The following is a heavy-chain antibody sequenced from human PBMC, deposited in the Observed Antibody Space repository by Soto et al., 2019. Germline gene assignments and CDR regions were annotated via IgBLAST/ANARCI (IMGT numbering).Heavy chain of an antibody. CDR2: IYYTGYT. CDR3: ARSAIATHWFFDL. Sequence: SETLSLTCTVSGGPISSSSYYWGWIRQAPWKGLEWLATIYYTGYTYHNPSLKSHVTISVDTSKNQFSLKLTSVTAADTALYYCARSAIATHWFFDLWGRGXLVTVPS. V-gene: IGHV4-39*01. D-gene: IGHD5-18*01. CDR1: GGPISSSSYY. J-gene: IGHJ2*01.